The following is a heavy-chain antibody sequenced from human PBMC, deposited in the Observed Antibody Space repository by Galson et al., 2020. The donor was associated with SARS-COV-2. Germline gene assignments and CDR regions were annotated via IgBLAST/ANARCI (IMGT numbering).Heavy chain of an antibody. CDR3: SKEGVYYYDSSGYNRWYYFDY. CDR1: GFTFSSYG. V-gene: IGHV3-30*18. CDR2: ISYDGSNK. J-gene: IGHJ4*02. D-gene: IGHD3-22*01. Sequence: GGSLRLSCAASGFTFSSYGMHWVRQAPGKGQEWVAVISYDGSNKYYADSVKGRFTISRDNSKNTLYLQMNSLRAEDTAVYYCSKEGVYYYDSSGYNRWYYFDYWGQGTLVTVSS.